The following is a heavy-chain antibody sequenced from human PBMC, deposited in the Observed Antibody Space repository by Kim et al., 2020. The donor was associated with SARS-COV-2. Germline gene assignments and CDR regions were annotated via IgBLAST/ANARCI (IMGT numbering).Heavy chain of an antibody. CDR3: ATGPRGYTYGY. CDR2: IYTDGST. D-gene: IGHD5-18*01. Sequence: GGSLRLSCAASGFTVSSTYMNWVRQAPGKGLEWVSIIYTDGSTYYADSVKGRFTISRDNSKNTLYLHMNSLRAEDTAMYYCATGPRGYTYGYWGQGTLVTVSS. CDR1: GFTVSSTY. V-gene: IGHV3-53*01. J-gene: IGHJ4*02.